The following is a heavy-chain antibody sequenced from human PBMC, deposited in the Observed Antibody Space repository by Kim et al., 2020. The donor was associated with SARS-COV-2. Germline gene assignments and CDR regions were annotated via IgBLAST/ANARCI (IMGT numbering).Heavy chain of an antibody. CDR1: GFTFSSYW. Sequence: GGSLRLSCAASGFTFSSYWMSWVRQAPGKGLEWVANIKQDGSEKYYVDSVKGRFIISRDNAKNSLYLQMNSLRAEDTAVYYCARGVYGGYNWNAYYYYGMDVWGQGTTVTVSS. CDR2: IKQDGSEK. D-gene: IGHD1-20*01. J-gene: IGHJ6*02. CDR3: ARGVYGGYNWNAYYYYGMDV. V-gene: IGHV3-7*01.